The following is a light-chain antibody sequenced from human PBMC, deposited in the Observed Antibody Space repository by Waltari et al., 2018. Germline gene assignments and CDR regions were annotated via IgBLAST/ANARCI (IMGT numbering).Light chain of an antibody. CDR2: DVN. V-gene: IGLV2-14*03. J-gene: IGLJ2*01. CDR3: SSFTTASTLV. CDR1: SSDIGAYSY. Sequence: QSALTQPASMSGSPGQSITISCTGTSSDIGAYSYVAWYQQYPGKAPKLIIYDVNNRPSGVPNRFSGSKSGNTASLTISGLRAEDEADYYCSSFTTASTLVFGGGTKLTVL.